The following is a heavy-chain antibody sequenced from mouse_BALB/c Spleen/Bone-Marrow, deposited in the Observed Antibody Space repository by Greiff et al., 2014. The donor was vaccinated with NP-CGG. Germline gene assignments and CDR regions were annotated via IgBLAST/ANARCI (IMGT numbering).Heavy chain of an antibody. V-gene: IGHV1S132*01. CDR1: GYIFTSYW. Sequence: VQLEESGAELVRPGASVKLSCKTSGYIFTSYWIHWVQQRPGQGLEWIARIYPGTGSSYYNEKFKGKATLTADKSSSTAYMQLNSLKSEDSAVYFCARTSNPARDYWGQGTSVTVSA. D-gene: IGHD2-5*01. J-gene: IGHJ4*01. CDR2: IYPGTGSS. CDR3: ARTSNPARDY.